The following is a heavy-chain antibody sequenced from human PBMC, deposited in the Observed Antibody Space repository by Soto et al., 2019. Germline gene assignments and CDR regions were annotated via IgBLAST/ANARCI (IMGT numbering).Heavy chain of an antibody. J-gene: IGHJ4*02. Sequence: SETLSLTCTVSGGSISSYYWSWIRQPAGKGLEWIGRIYTSGSTNYNPSLKSRVTMSVDTSKNQFSLKLSSVTAADTAVYYCARVARGYSGYDSQLFDYWGQGTLVTVSS. D-gene: IGHD5-12*01. CDR1: GGSISSYY. V-gene: IGHV4-4*07. CDR2: IYTSGST. CDR3: ARVARGYSGYDSQLFDY.